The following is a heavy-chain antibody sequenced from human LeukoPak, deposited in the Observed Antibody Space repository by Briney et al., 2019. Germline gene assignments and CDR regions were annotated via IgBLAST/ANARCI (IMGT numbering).Heavy chain of an antibody. Sequence: SGTLSLTCAVSGGSISSSTWWTWVRQPPGKGLEWIGEIFHSGSTNYNPSLKSRVTMSVDNSKSDFSLQLTSLTAADTAVYYCARGGLLSRYLEYWGQGTLVTVSS. CDR2: IFHSGST. D-gene: IGHD3-3*01. CDR3: ARGGLLSRYLEY. CDR1: GGSISSSTW. J-gene: IGHJ4*02. V-gene: IGHV4-4*02.